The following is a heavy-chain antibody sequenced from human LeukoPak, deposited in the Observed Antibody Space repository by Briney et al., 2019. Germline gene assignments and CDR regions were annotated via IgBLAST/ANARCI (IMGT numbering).Heavy chain of an antibody. CDR3: AREDSGSYGHYYYMDV. J-gene: IGHJ6*03. CDR2: IYSGGST. Sequence: GGSLRLSCAASGFTVSSNYMSWVRRAPGKGLEWVSVIYSGGSTYYADSVKGRFTISRDNSKNTLYLQMNSLRAEDTAVYYCAREDSGSYGHYYYMDVWGKGTTVTVSS. V-gene: IGHV3-66*02. D-gene: IGHD1-26*01. CDR1: GFTVSSNY.